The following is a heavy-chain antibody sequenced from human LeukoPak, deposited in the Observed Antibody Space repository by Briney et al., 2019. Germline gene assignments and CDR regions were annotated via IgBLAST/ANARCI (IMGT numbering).Heavy chain of an antibody. CDR3: ARDGAVLRYFDWLPPVGNFDY. Sequence: PEGSLRLSCAASGFTVSSNYMSWVRQAPGKGLEWVSVIYSGGSTYYADSVKGRFTISRDNSKNTLYLQMNSLRAEDTAVYYCARDGAVLRYFDWLPPVGNFDYWGQGTLVTVSS. V-gene: IGHV3-66*01. CDR1: GFTVSSNY. J-gene: IGHJ4*02. CDR2: IYSGGST. D-gene: IGHD3-9*01.